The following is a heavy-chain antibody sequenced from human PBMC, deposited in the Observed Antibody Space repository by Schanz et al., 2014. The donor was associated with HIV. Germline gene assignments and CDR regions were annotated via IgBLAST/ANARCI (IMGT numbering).Heavy chain of an antibody. CDR3: ARDAASHSYGSTMDV. V-gene: IGHV3-30-3*01. CDR1: GFTLSSHA. CDR2: ISYDGSNK. Sequence: VQLLESGGGMVQPGRSLRLSCAASGFTLSSHAMHWVRQAPGKGLEWVAGISYDGSNKYYADSVKGRFTISRDNSKNTLFLQMNSLRAEDTAVYFCARDAASHSYGSTMDVWGQGTTVTVSS. J-gene: IGHJ6*02. D-gene: IGHD5-18*01.